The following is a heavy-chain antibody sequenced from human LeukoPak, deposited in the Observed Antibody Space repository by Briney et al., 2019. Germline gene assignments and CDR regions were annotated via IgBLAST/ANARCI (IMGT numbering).Heavy chain of an antibody. D-gene: IGHD1-20*01. V-gene: IGHV3-53*01. CDR1: GFTVTSNY. CDR3: ARVHSWNPHFDY. J-gene: IGHJ4*02. CDR2: IYSGGST. Sequence: PGGSLRLSCAASGFTVTSNYMSWVRQAPGNGLEWGSVIYSGGSTYYADSVKGRFTISRDNSKNTLYLKRNSPKAEDTTVYYCARVHSWNPHFDYWGQGTLVTVSS.